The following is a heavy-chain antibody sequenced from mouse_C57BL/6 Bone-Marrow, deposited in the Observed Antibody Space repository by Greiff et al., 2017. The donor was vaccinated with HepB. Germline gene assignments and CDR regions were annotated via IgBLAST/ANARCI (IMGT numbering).Heavy chain of an antibody. J-gene: IGHJ2*01. CDR3: AREEGRTGTDFDY. Sequence: DVQLVESGPGLVKPSQSLSLTCSVTGYSITSGYYWNWIRQFPGNQLEWMVYISYDGSNNYNPSLKNRIAITRDTSKNQFFLKLNSVTTEDTATYYCAREEGRTGTDFDYWGQGTTLTVSS. D-gene: IGHD4-1*01. V-gene: IGHV3-6*01. CDR2: ISYDGSN. CDR1: GYSITSGYY.